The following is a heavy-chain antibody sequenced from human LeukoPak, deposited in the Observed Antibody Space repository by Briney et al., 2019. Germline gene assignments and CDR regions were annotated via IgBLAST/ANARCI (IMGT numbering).Heavy chain of an antibody. CDR1: GFTFSDYY. D-gene: IGHD2-2*01. V-gene: IGHV3-11*05. CDR2: ISSSSSYT. CDR3: ARGGSTDIVVVPAAMQDAFDI. Sequence: GGSLRLSCAASGFTFSDYYMSWIRQAPGKGLEWVSYISSSSSYTNYADSVKGRFTISRDNAKNSLYLQMNSLRAEDTAVYYCARGGSTDIVVVPAAMQDAFDIWGQGTVVTVSS. J-gene: IGHJ3*02.